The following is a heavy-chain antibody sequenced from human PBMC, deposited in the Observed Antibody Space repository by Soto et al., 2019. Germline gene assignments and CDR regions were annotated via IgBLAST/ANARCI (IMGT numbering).Heavy chain of an antibody. Sequence: GESLKISCKGSGYSFTSYWIGWVRQMPGKGLEWMGIIYPGDSDTRYSPSFQGQVTISADKSISTAYLQWSSLKASDTAMYYCARGRGYSYGYDDAFDIWGQGTMVTVSS. CDR1: GYSFTSYW. CDR3: ARGRGYSYGYDDAFDI. D-gene: IGHD5-18*01. CDR2: IYPGDSDT. V-gene: IGHV5-51*01. J-gene: IGHJ3*02.